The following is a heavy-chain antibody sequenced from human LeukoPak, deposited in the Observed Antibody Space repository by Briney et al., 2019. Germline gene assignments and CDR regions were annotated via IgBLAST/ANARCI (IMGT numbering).Heavy chain of an antibody. Sequence: GGSLRLSCAASGFTYSNFGMHWVRQAPGKGLEWVSAISGSGGSTYYADSVKGRFTISRDNSKNTLYLQMNSLRAEDTAVYYCAKGANYDILTGYFRFDYWGQGTLVTVSS. CDR2: ISGSGGST. D-gene: IGHD3-9*01. CDR3: AKGANYDILTGYFRFDY. J-gene: IGHJ4*02. CDR1: GFTYSNFG. V-gene: IGHV3-23*01.